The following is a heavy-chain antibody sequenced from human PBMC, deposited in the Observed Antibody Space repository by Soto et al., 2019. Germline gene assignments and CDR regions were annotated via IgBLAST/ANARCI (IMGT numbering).Heavy chain of an antibody. CDR3: ARERSAAGTGWFDP. V-gene: IGHV1-8*01. Sequence: QVQLVQSGAEVKKPGASVKVSCKASGYTFTSYDINWVRQATGQGLEWMGWMNPNSGNTGHAQKFQGRVTMTRNTSRSTAYIEPGSLRSEDTAVYYCARERSAAGTGWFDPWGKGTLVTVSS. CDR1: GYTFTSYD. D-gene: IGHD6-13*01. J-gene: IGHJ5*02. CDR2: MNPNSGNT.